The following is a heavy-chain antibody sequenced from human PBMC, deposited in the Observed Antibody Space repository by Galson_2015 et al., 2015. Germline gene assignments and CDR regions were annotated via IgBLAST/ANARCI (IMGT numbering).Heavy chain of an antibody. CDR3: ARDFIAAGGLDV. Sequence: SVKVSCKASGYTFNSYGISWVRQAPGQGLEWMAWISAYNGDTRYAQIFQGRVSMNIDTFTSTAYMELGSLRSDDTAVYYCARDFIAAGGLDVWGQGTTVTVS. CDR1: GYTFNSYG. V-gene: IGHV1-18*04. J-gene: IGHJ6*02. D-gene: IGHD3-16*02. CDR2: ISAYNGDT.